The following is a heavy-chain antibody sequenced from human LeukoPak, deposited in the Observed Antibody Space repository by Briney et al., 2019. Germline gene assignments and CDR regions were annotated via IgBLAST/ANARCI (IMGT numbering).Heavy chain of an antibody. D-gene: IGHD3-22*01. CDR1: GFTFSSYS. J-gene: IGHJ4*02. V-gene: IGHV3-21*01. Sequence: GGSLRLSCAASGFTFSSYSMNWVRQAPGKGLEWVSSISSSSSYIYYADSVKGRFTISRDNAKNSLYLQMNSLRAEDTAVYYCARDLLNYDSSGPTGGYWGQGTLVTVSS. CDR3: ARDLLNYDSSGPTGGY. CDR2: ISSSSSYI.